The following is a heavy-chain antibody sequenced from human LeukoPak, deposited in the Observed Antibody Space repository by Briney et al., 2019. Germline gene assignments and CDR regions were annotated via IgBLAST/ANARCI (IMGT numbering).Heavy chain of an antibody. CDR1: GFSFSTSW. CDR3: ARDRNDYVWGSYRYTGYFDY. D-gene: IGHD3-16*02. V-gene: IGHV3-74*03. Sequence: GGSLRLSCVASGFSFSTSWMHWVRQIPGKGLVWVARISSDGDITTHADSVKGRFTISRDNAKNSLYLQMNSLRAEDTAVYYCARDRNDYVWGSYRYTGYFDYWGQGTLVTVSS. CDR2: ISSDGDIT. J-gene: IGHJ4*02.